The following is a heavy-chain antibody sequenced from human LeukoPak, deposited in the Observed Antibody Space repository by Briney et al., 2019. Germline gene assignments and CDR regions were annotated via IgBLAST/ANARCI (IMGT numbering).Heavy chain of an antibody. CDR1: GGSIRSSSYY. CDR3: ARVWYSCGQLYFFAY. Sequence: SAPLSPTSTVPGGSIRSSSYYWGWIRPPPGKGLEWIGTIYYSGSTNYNPSLKRRVTISVDTSKNHFCLKLSSVTAAEPAVYHCARVWYSCGQLYFFAYGGGGTLVTVSS. V-gene: IGHV4-39*07. J-gene: IGHJ4*02. CDR2: IYYSGST. D-gene: IGHD6-19*01.